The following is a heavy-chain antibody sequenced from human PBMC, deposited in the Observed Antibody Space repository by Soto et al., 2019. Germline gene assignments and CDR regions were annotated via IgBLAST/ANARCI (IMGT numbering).Heavy chain of an antibody. CDR3: AKELANYGSTGYPTRVFDY. CDR2: ISGSDGST. V-gene: IGHV3-23*01. Sequence: QLGGSLRLSCAASGFTFSDFAMSWVRQAPGKGLEWVSAISGSDGSTFYADSVKGRFTISRDNSENTLYLQMNSLRADDTAVYYCAKELANYGSTGYPTRVFDYWGQGTLVTVSS. D-gene: IGHD3-22*01. CDR1: GFTFSDFA. J-gene: IGHJ4*02.